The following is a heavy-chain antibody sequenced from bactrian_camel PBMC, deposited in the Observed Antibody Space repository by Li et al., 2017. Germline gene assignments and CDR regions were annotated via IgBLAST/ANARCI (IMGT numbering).Heavy chain of an antibody. D-gene: IGHD2*01. Sequence: HVQLVESGGGPVQAGGSLRLSCLIRRVTKWCEYDVSWYRQIPGKEREFVASNDIDGNTKYSDSVKGRFTISRDNAKNTVYLQMNNLRPEDTAVYYCGADPDGGFCSPSNDFGFWGQGTQVTVS. J-gene: IGHJ6*01. V-gene: IGHV3S53*01. CDR2: NDIDGNT. CDR3: GADPDGGFCSPSNDFGF. CDR1: VTKWCEYD.